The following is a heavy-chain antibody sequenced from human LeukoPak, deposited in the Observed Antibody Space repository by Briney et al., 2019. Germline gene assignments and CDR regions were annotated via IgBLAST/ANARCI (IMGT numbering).Heavy chain of an antibody. D-gene: IGHD7-27*01. J-gene: IGHJ4*02. Sequence: GGSLRLSCTFSGLTFRSYWMNWVRQAPGKGLEWVANIDPGGNEIRSVDSVKGRSIISRHNAKSSLDLQMSSLRVEDTAVYYCMCWGTDNHWGQGILVTVSS. CDR1: GLTFRSYW. V-gene: IGHV3-7*01. CDR3: MCWGTDNH. CDR2: IDPGGNEI.